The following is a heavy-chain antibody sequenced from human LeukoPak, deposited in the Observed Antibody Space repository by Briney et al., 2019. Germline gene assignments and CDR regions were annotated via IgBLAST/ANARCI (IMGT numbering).Heavy chain of an antibody. V-gene: IGHV3-9*01. Sequence: PGGSLRLSCAASGFTFSYYAMHWVRQAPGKGLEWVSGISWNSGSIGYADSVKGRFTISRDNAKNSLYLQMNSLRAEDTALYYCAGDYYYYGMDVWGQGTTVTVSS. CDR1: GFTFSYYA. CDR2: ISWNSGSI. CDR3: AGDYYYYGMDV. J-gene: IGHJ6*02.